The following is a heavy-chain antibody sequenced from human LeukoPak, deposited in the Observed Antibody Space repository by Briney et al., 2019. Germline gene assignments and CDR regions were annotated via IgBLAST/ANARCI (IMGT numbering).Heavy chain of an antibody. D-gene: IGHD5-18*01. CDR3: ARHSYGTFDY. Sequence: ASETLSLTCTVSGDSINTKSYYWGWIRQPPGKGLEWIGSIYYSGNTYYNPSLKSRVTLSIDTSKNQFSLRLSSVTAEDTAVYYCARHSYGTFDYWGQGTLVTVSS. V-gene: IGHV4-39*01. CDR2: IYYSGNT. J-gene: IGHJ4*02. CDR1: GDSINTKSYY.